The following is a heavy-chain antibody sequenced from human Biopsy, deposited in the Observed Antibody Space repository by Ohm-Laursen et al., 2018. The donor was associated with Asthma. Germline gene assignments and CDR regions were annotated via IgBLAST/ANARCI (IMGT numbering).Heavy chain of an antibody. D-gene: IGHD6-6*01. J-gene: IGHJ6*02. CDR2: IWYDGRKK. CDR1: GITFSTYG. CDR3: ARKIAARGGMGV. V-gene: IGHV3-33*01. Sequence: SLRLSCAASGITFSTYGMHWVRQAPGKGLEWVSFIWYDGRKKTYADSVKGRFTISRDNSKNTLYLQMNSLRAEDTAVYYCARKIAARGGMGVWGQETTVTVSS.